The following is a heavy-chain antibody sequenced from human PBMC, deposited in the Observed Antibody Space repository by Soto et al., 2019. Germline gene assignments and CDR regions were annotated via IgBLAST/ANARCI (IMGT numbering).Heavy chain of an antibody. CDR2: IYYSGRT. D-gene: IGHD3-10*01. CDR3: ARQIKQAMGYGSGSYYVPFDY. Sequence: PSETLSLTCTVSGGSIGSSSYYGGWLRQPPGNGLKWNGSIYYSGRTYYNPSIKSRVTISVDTSKNQFSLKLSSVTAADTAVYYCARQIKQAMGYGSGSYYVPFDYWGQGTLVTVSP. J-gene: IGHJ4*02. CDR1: GGSIGSSSYY. V-gene: IGHV4-39*01.